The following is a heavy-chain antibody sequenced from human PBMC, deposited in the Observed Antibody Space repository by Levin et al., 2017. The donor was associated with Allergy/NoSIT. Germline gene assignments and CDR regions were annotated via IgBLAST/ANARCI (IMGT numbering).Heavy chain of an antibody. CDR2: ISNSGSST. CDR3: AKGGNWNQFDY. V-gene: IGHV3-23*01. J-gene: IGHJ4*02. CDR1: GFTFSSYA. Sequence: GGSLRLSCAASGFTFSSYAMSWVRQAPGKGLEWVSLISNSGSSTYYADSVKGRFTISRDNSKNTLFLQMNSLRAEDTAVYYCAKGGNWNQFDYWGQGTLVTVSS. D-gene: IGHD1-20*01.